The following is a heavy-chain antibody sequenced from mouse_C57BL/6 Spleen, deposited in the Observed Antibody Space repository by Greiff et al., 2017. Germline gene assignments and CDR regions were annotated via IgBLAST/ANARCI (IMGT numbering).Heavy chain of an antibody. V-gene: IGHV5-17*01. D-gene: IGHD1-1*01. CDR3: AMSATVGYWYFDV. CDR1: GFTFSDYG. J-gene: IGHJ1*03. CDR2: ISSGGSTI. Sequence: EVQVVESGGGLVKPGGSLKLSCAASGFTFSDYGMHWVRQAPEKGLEWVAYISSGGSTIYYADTVKGRFTISRDNAKNTLYLQMTSLSSEDTAMXYCAMSATVGYWYFDVWGTGTTVTVSS.